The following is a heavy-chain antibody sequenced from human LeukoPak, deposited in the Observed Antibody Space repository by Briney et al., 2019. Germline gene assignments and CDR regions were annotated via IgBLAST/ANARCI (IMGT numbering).Heavy chain of an antibody. D-gene: IGHD1-26*01. CDR2: INHSGST. V-gene: IGHV4-34*01. J-gene: IGHJ4*02. Sequence: KSSETLSLTCAVYGGSFSGYYWSWIRQPPGKGLEWIGEINHSGSTNYNPSLKSRVTISVDTSKNQFSLKLSSVTAADTAVYYCARHRSGSYYGVDYWGQGTLVTVSS. CDR3: ARHRSGSYYGVDY. CDR1: GGSFSGYY.